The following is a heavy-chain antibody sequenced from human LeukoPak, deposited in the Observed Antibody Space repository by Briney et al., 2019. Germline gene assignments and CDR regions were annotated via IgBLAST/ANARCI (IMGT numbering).Heavy chain of an antibody. CDR3: ARHGTSGTNLNWFDP. CDR1: GGSISSFY. D-gene: IGHD1-1*01. V-gene: IGHV4-59*01. Sequence: SETLSLTCTVSGGSISSFYWGWIRQPPGKGLEWIGYIYYSGSTNYNPSLKSRVTISVDTSKNQFSPKLSSVTAADTAVYYCARHGTSGTNLNWFDPWGQGTLVTVSS. CDR2: IYYSGST. J-gene: IGHJ5*02.